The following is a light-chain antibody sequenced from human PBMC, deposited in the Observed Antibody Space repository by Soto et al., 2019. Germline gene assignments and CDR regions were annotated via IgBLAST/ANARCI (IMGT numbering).Light chain of an antibody. CDR3: QQYNNWPRE. Sequence: EIVMTQSPATLSVSPVEIANLSFRASQSVSSNLAWYQQKPGQAPRLLIYGASTRATGIPARFSGSGSGTEFTLTISSLQSEDFAVYYCQQYNNWPREFGQGTKVDIK. CDR1: QSVSSN. J-gene: IGKJ1*01. CDR2: GAS. V-gene: IGKV3-15*01.